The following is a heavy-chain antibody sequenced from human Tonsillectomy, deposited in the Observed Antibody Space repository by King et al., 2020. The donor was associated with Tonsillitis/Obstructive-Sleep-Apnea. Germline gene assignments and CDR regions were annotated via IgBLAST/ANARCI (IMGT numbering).Heavy chain of an antibody. J-gene: IGHJ4*02. CDR3: AGDPTSVTAWGY. D-gene: IGHD4-17*01. CDR2: IYTADRT. Sequence: QLVQSGGGLIQPGGSLRLSCAASGFSVSYNYMTWVRQAPGKGLVWVAAIYTADRTYYADSVEGRFNIPRDNSKNTLFLQMSSMRPEDTAMYYCAGDPTSVTAWGYWGQGALVIVSS. CDR1: GFSVSYNY. V-gene: IGHV3-53*01.